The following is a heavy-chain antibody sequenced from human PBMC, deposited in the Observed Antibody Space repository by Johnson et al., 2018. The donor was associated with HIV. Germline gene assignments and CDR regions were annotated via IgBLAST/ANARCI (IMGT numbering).Heavy chain of an antibody. D-gene: IGHD3-22*01. J-gene: IGHJ3*02. CDR1: GFTVSSNY. V-gene: IGHV3-13*01. CDR2: IGTAGDT. Sequence: VQLVESGGGLIQPGGSLRLSCAASGFTVSSNYMSWVRQAPGKGLEWVSAIGTAGDTSYPGSVKGRFTISRENAKNSLYLQMKSLRAGDTAVYYCARGSSYYYDSSGSDAFDIWGQGTMVTVSS. CDR3: ARGSSYYYDSSGSDAFDI.